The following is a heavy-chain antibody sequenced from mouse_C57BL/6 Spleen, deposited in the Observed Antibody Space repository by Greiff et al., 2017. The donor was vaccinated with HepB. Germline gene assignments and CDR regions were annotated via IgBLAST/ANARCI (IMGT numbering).Heavy chain of an antibody. CDR1: GFTFSDYY. Sequence: EVKVVESEGGLVQPGSSMKLSCTASGFTFSDYYMAWVRQVPEKGLEWVANINYDGSSTYYLDSLKSRFIISRDNAKNILYLQMSSLKSEDTATYYCARERLLRYFDVWGTGTTVTVSS. CDR2: INYDGSST. CDR3: ARERLLRYFDV. V-gene: IGHV5-16*01. J-gene: IGHJ1*03. D-gene: IGHD2-3*01.